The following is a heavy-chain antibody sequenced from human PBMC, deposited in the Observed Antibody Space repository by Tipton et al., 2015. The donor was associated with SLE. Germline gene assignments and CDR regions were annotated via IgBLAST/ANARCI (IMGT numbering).Heavy chain of an antibody. CDR3: AKDRIAAVAGPGAFDI. Sequence: GSLRLSCAASGFTFSSYWMSWVRQAPGKGLEWVANIKQAGSEKYYVDSVKGRFTISRDNAKNALYLQMNSLGAEDTAVYYCAKDRIAAVAGPGAFDIWGQGTMVTVSS. CDR1: GFTFSSYW. CDR2: IKQAGSEK. V-gene: IGHV3-7*01. D-gene: IGHD6-19*01. J-gene: IGHJ3*02.